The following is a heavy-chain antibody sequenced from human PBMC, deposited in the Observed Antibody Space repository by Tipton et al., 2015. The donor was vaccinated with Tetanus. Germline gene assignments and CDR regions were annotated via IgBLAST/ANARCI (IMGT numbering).Heavy chain of an antibody. J-gene: IGHJ4*02. CDR1: GDRLSSDIAA. CDR3: ARGYAGGAWDV. D-gene: IGHD2-2*01. V-gene: IGHV6-1*01. Sequence: GLVKPSQTLSVTCVISGDRLSSDIAAWYWIRQSPSRGLEWLGRTCYRSKWSNDYAVSVKSRVTITSDTSKNQFSLQLGSVTPEDTAVYYCARGYAGGAWDVWGQGNLVTVSS. CDR2: TCYRSKWSN.